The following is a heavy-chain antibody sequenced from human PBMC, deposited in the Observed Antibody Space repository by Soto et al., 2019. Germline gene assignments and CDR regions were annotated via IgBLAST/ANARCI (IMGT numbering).Heavy chain of an antibody. CDR3: ARGPGGATKPYYYYAMDV. Sequence: QVHLVQSGGEVKKPGTSVKVSCKASGYTFNSHGIIWVRQAPGQGLEWMGWINTYSGKTNYAQKFQGRVTMTTTTSTNTTYLELRSLRSGDTAVYYCARGPGGATKPYYYYAMDVWGQGTPITVSS. D-gene: IGHD1-26*01. V-gene: IGHV1-18*04. CDR2: INTYSGKT. CDR1: GYTFNSHG. J-gene: IGHJ6*01.